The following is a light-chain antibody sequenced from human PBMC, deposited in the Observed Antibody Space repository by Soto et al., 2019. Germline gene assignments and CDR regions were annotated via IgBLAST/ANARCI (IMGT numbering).Light chain of an antibody. Sequence: DIQMTQSPSSLSASVGDRVTITFRASQSISSYLNWYQQKPGKAPKLLIYAASSLQSGVPSRFSGSGSGTDFILTISSLQPEDFATYYCQQSYSTPITFGQGTRLEIK. CDR1: QSISSY. V-gene: IGKV1-39*01. CDR2: AAS. J-gene: IGKJ5*01. CDR3: QQSYSTPIT.